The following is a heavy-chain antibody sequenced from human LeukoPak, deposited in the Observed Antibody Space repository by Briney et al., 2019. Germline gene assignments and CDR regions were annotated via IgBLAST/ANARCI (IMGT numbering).Heavy chain of an antibody. D-gene: IGHD6-13*01. CDR3: AREIAAISYYYDYMDV. V-gene: IGHV4-4*07. Sequence: SPTLSLTCTVSAGSISGYYSSWIWQTARKRLEWVGRVYTSGSTNSNPSLKSLVTMSVYTSQNPFSLKLCSVTAADTAVYYCAREIAAISYYYDYMDVWGKGTTVTVPS. CDR2: VYTSGST. J-gene: IGHJ6*03. CDR1: AGSISGYY.